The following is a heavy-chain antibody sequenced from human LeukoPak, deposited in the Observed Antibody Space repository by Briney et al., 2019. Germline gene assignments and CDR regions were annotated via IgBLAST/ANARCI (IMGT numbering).Heavy chain of an antibody. CDR2: ISSSSSYI. CDR1: GFTFSSYS. J-gene: IGHJ4*02. V-gene: IGHV3-21*01. Sequence: GGSLRLSCAASGFTFSSYSMNWVRQAPGKGLKWVSSISSSSSYIYYADSLKGRFTISRDNARNSLYLHMNSLRAEDTAVYCCARDVFGSEYPFDFWGQGTLVTVSS. D-gene: IGHD2-2*01. CDR3: ARDVFGSEYPFDF.